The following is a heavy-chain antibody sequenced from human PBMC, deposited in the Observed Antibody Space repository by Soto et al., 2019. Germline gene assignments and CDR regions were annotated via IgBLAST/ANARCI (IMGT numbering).Heavy chain of an antibody. CDR1: GFPLSSYA. CDR2: ISGSGCST. V-gene: IGHV3-23*01. Sequence: GGSLRLSCAASGFPLSSYAMSWVRQAPGKGLEWVSAISGSGCSTYYADSVKGRFPISRDNPKNTLYLQMNSLRAEDTAVYYCAKDFQNGMDVWGKGTTVTFSS. CDR3: AKDFQNGMDV. J-gene: IGHJ6*04.